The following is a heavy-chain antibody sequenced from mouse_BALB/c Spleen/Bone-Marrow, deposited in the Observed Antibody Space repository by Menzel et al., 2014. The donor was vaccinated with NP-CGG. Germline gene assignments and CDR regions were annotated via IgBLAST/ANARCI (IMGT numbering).Heavy chain of an antibody. J-gene: IGHJ3*01. D-gene: IGHD4-1*01. CDR3: ATGTFAY. V-gene: IGHV5-6-5*01. Sequence: DVHLVESGGGLVKPGGSLKLSCAASGFTFSSYAMSWVRQTPEKRLEWVASISSGGSTYYPDSVKGRFTISRDNAKNTLYLQMSSLKSEDTAMYYCATGTFAYWGQGTLVTVSA. CDR2: ISSGGST. CDR1: GFTFSSYA.